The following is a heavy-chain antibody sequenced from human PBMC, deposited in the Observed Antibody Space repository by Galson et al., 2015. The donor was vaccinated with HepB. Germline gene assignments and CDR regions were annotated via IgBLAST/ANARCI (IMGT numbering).Heavy chain of an antibody. CDR1: GFTFTNSA. CDR3: AAWSKGSSWPRWGYGPVEDMDV. J-gene: IGHJ6*02. CDR2: IVVGSDNT. Sequence: SVKVSCKASGFTFTNSAVQWVRQPRGQRLEWIGWIVVGSDNTKYAQKFQERVTITRDMSTSTAYMELTSLRFEDTAVYYCAAWSKGSSWPRWGYGPVEDMDVWGHGTTVTVSS. D-gene: IGHD6-13*01. V-gene: IGHV1-58*01.